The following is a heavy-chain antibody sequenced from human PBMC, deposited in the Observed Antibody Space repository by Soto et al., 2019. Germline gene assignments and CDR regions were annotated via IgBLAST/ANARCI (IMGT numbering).Heavy chain of an antibody. V-gene: IGHV3-53*01. CDR2: IYSDDNT. CDR1: GITATNVH. Sequence: DVQLVKSGGGLIQPGGSLSLSCAASGITATNVHMSWVRQAPGKGLEWVSVIYSDDNTYYADSVKGRFTISRDTAKNTVYLPMNSLRAEDTAVYYCARDGNGDTYFDFWDQGSLVTVSS. D-gene: IGHD4-17*01. J-gene: IGHJ4*02. CDR3: ARDGNGDTYFDF.